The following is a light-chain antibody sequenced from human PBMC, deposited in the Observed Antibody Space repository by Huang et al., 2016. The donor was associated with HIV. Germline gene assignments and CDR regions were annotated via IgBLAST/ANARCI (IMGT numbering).Light chain of an antibody. V-gene: IGKV3D-11*02. Sequence: EIVLTQSPATLSLSPGERATLSCRASQSVSSYLAWYQQNTGQAPRLLIYDASNRANGIPARFSGSGPGTDFTLTISSLEPEDFAVYYCQQRSNWHPLSFGGGTKVEMK. CDR2: DAS. J-gene: IGKJ4*01. CDR1: QSVSSY. CDR3: QQRSNWHPLS.